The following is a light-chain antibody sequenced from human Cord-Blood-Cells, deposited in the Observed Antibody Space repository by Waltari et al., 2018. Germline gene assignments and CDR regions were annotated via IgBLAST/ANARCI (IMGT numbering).Light chain of an antibody. V-gene: IGLV2-8*01. CDR1: SSDVGGYNY. CDR3: SSYAGSNNLV. J-gene: IGLJ2*01. Sequence: QSALTQPPSASGSPGQSVTISCTGTSSDVGGYNYVSWYQQNPGKAPKLMLYEVSKRPSGVPDRFSGSNSGNTASLTVSGLQAEDEADYYCSSYAGSNNLVFGGGTKLTVL. CDR2: EVS.